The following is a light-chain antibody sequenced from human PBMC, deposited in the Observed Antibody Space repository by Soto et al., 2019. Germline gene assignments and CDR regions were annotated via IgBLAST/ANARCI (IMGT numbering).Light chain of an antibody. Sequence: DIVLTQTPLSSPVTLGQPASISCRSSQSLVYSDGNTYLSWLQQRPGQPPRLLIYQVSNRFSGVPDRFSGSGAGTDFTLKISRVEAEDVGVYYRVQFSQFPRTFGQGTKVEIK. CDR2: QVS. J-gene: IGKJ1*01. CDR3: VQFSQFPRT. CDR1: QSLVYSDGNTY. V-gene: IGKV2-24*01.